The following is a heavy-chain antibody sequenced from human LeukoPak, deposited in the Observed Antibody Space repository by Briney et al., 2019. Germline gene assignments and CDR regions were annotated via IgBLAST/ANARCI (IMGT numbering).Heavy chain of an antibody. Sequence: GGSLRPSCTTSGLTFSTSGFNWVRQAPGKGLEWVASIGPTGFDRYHADSIKGRFTISRDNANNFLYLQMDSLRAEDTAVYYCATETNGRHYDYWGQGTLLTVSS. D-gene: IGHD1-14*01. CDR1: GLTFSTSG. CDR2: IGPTGFDR. CDR3: ATETNGRHYDY. J-gene: IGHJ4*02. V-gene: IGHV3-21*06.